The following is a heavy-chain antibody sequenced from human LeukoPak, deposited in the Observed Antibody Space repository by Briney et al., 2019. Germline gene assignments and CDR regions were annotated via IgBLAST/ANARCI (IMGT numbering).Heavy chain of an antibody. CDR2: IDQDGSKR. CDR3: ARDRSAARLYFFDF. J-gene: IGHJ4*02. Sequence: GKSLRLSCAASGFEFPFYWMAWVRQAPGKGLEWVANIDQDGSKRYYADSVKGRFTISRDNGKNSLYLRMTSPRVEDTAIYFCARDRSAARLYFFDFWGPGTLVSVSS. CDR1: GFEFPFYW. V-gene: IGHV3-7*01. D-gene: IGHD6-6*01.